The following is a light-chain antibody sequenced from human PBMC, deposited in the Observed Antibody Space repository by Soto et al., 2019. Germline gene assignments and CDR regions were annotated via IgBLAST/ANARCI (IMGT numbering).Light chain of an antibody. V-gene: IGLV2-14*01. CDR2: EVS. CDR3: SSSTTPNTWV. Sequence: QSVLTQPASVSGSPGQSITISCTGTRSDVGGYNSVCWHQQHPGKAPKLIIYEVSNRPSGVSDRFSASKSGNTASLTISGLQADEEADYYCSSSTTPNTWVFGGGTKLTAL. CDR1: RSDVGGYNS. J-gene: IGLJ3*02.